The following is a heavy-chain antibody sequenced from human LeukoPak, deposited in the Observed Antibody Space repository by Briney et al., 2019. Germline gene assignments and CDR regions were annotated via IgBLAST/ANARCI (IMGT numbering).Heavy chain of an antibody. CDR1: GFTFNTYS. V-gene: IGHV3-53*01. Sequence: GGSLRLSCEASGFTFNTYSMNWARQAPGKGLEWVSVIYSGGSTYYADSVKGRFTISRDNSKNTLYLQMNSLRAEDTAVYYCARDYNYYGSGSYFDYWGQGTLVTVSS. CDR2: IYSGGST. J-gene: IGHJ4*02. D-gene: IGHD3-10*01. CDR3: ARDYNYYGSGSYFDY.